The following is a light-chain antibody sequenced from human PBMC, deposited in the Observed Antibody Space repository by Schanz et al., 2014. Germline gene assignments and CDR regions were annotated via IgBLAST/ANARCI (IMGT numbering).Light chain of an antibody. J-gene: IGKJ4*01. Sequence: EIVLTQSPGTLSLSPGERATLSCRASQSVSSNYLAWYQQKPGQAPRLLIYGASSRATGIPARFSGSGSGTDFTLTISSLQAEDVAVYYCQQYYSTALTFGGGTKVEIK. CDR2: GAS. V-gene: IGKV3-20*01. CDR3: QQYYSTALT. CDR1: QSVSSNY.